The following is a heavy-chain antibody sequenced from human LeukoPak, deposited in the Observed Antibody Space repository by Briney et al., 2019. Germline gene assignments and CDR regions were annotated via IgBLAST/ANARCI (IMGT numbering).Heavy chain of an antibody. CDR2: ISGSGGST. V-gene: IGHV3-23*01. Sequence: GASLRLSCAASGFTFSKYNIHWVRQAPGKGLEWVSAISGSGGSTYYADSVKGRFTISRDNSKNTLYLQMNSLRAEDTAVYYCAKERTPFCGGDCYQPDYWGQGTLVTVSS. D-gene: IGHD2-21*02. J-gene: IGHJ4*02. CDR1: GFTFSKYN. CDR3: AKERTPFCGGDCYQPDY.